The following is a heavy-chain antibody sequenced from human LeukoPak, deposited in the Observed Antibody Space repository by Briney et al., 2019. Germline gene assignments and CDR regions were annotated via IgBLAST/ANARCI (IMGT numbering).Heavy chain of an antibody. CDR3: ARGPSGRHHCFDP. V-gene: IGHV4-34*01. Sequence: PSETLSLTCAVYGGSFSGYYWSWIRQPPGKGLEWIGEINHSGSTNYNPSLKSRVTISVDTSKNQFPLKLSSVTAADTAVYYCARGPSGRHHCFDPWGQGTLVTVSS. CDR2: INHSGST. J-gene: IGHJ5*02. CDR1: GGSFSGYY. D-gene: IGHD4/OR15-4a*01.